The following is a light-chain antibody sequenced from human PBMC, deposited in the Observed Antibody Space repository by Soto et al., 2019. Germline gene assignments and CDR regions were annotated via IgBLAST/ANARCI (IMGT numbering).Light chain of an antibody. CDR3: QQYKSWPPIT. V-gene: IGKV3D-7*01. CDR2: GAS. Sequence: EIVVTQSPGTLSLSPGERATLSCRASQSIDSNYLSWYQQKPGQAPRLIISGASTRATGVPDRFSGTGSGTEFTLTISSLKSEDYAVYYCQQYKSWPPITFGQGTRLE. CDR1: QSIDSNY. J-gene: IGKJ5*01.